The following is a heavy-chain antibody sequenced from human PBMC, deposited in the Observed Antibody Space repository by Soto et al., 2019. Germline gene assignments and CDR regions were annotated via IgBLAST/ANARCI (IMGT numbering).Heavy chain of an antibody. D-gene: IGHD6-19*01. CDR2: IYPDDSDT. CDR3: ARPFDTSGWYHY. V-gene: IGHV5-51*01. J-gene: IGHJ4*02. CDR1: GCSFTSYW. Sequence: GESLKISCKASGCSFTSYWIGWVRQMPGKGLEWMGIIYPDDSDTRYSPSFHGLATISAAKSINTAYLQWSGLKASDTAMYFCARPFDTSGWYHYWGQGTLVTVSS.